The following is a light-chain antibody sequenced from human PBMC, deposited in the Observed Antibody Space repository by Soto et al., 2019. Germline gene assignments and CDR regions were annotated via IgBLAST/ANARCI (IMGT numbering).Light chain of an antibody. CDR2: GAS. Sequence: EIVLTQSPGTLSLSPGERATLSCRASQSVSSRYLDWYQQKPGQAPRLLIYGASSRATGIPDRFSGSGSGTDFTLTISRLEPEDLAVYYCQQFGSSPWTFGQGTKVEIK. J-gene: IGKJ1*01. V-gene: IGKV3-20*01. CDR3: QQFGSSPWT. CDR1: QSVSSRY.